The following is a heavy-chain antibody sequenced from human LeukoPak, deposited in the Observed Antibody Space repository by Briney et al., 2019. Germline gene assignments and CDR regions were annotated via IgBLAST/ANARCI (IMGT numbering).Heavy chain of an antibody. CDR2: IYYNGNT. CDR3: ARGGGLFKDY. V-gene: IGHV4-59*01. CDR1: GDSISSYY. Sequence: SETLSLTCTVSGDSISSYYWSWFRQPPEKGLEWIGYIYYNGNTNYNPPLKGRVTISVDTSKNQFSLNLSSVTAADTAVYYCARGGGLFKDYWGQGNLVTVSS. D-gene: IGHD3-22*01. J-gene: IGHJ4*02.